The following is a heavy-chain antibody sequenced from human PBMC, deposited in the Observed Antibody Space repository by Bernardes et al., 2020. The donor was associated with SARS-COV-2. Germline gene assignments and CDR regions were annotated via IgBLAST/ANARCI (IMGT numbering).Heavy chain of an antibody. CDR3: AKDFSLDTAMVLDY. D-gene: IGHD5-18*01. Sequence: SLRLSCAASGFTFDDYAMHWVRQAPGKGLEWVSGISWNSGSIGYADSVKGRFTISRDNAKNSLYLQMNSLRAEDTALYYCAKDFSLDTAMVLDYWGQGTLVTVSS. CDR2: ISWNSGSI. CDR1: GFTFDDYA. V-gene: IGHV3-9*01. J-gene: IGHJ4*02.